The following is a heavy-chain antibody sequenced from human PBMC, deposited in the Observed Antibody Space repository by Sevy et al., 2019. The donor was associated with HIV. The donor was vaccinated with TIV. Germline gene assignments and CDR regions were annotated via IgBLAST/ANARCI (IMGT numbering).Heavy chain of an antibody. CDR1: GFTFNNYW. V-gene: IGHV3-7*03. J-gene: IGHJ4*02. CDR3: ARSWDYWGQMGY. Sequence: GGSLRLSCAASGFTFNNYWMTWVRQAPGKGLEWVANIKQDGSDKYYMESVKGRFNISRDNTNNSLYLQLNSLRAEETAVYYCARSWDYWGQMGYWGQGTLVTVSS. CDR2: IKQDGSDK. D-gene: IGHD7-27*01.